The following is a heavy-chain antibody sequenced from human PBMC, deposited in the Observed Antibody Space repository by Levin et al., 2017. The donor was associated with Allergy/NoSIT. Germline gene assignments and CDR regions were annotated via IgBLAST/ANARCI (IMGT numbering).Heavy chain of an antibody. CDR1: GGSISSSSYY. Sequence: PSETLSLTCTVSGGSISSSSYYWGWIRQPPGKGLEWIGSIYYSGSTYYNPSLKSRVTISVDTSKNQFSLKLSSVTAADTAVYYCARHVFTVTTDNWFDPWGQGTLVTVSS. V-gene: IGHV4-39*01. J-gene: IGHJ5*02. CDR3: ARHVFTVTTDNWFDP. D-gene: IGHD4-17*01. CDR2: IYYSGST.